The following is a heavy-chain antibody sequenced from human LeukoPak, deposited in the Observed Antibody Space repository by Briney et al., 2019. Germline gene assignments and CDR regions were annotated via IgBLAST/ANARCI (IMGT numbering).Heavy chain of an antibody. Sequence: GRSLRLSCAASGFIFTTYAMHWVRQAPGKGLEWVAIISYDGNYRNYADSVKGRFTTSRDNSKNTLYLQMNSLGAEDTAVYYCTRPAPPGGIVYGFHIWGQGTMVTVSS. CDR3: TRPAPPGGIVYGFHI. CDR1: GFIFTTYA. CDR2: ISYDGNYR. V-gene: IGHV3-30*03. D-gene: IGHD3-16*02. J-gene: IGHJ3*02.